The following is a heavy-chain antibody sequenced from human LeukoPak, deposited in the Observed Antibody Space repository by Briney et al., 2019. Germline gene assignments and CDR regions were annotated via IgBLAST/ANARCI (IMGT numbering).Heavy chain of an antibody. D-gene: IGHD2-2*01. CDR2: IYTSGST. Sequence: SETLSLTCTVSGGSISSYYWSWIRQPAGKGLEWIGRIYTSGSTNYNPSLKSRVTMSVDTSKNQFSLKLSSVTAADTAVYYCARAGYCSSTSCYFQGYYYYYMHVWGKGTTVTVSS. CDR3: ARAGYCSSTSCYFQGYYYYYMHV. V-gene: IGHV4-4*07. CDR1: GGSISSYY. J-gene: IGHJ6*03.